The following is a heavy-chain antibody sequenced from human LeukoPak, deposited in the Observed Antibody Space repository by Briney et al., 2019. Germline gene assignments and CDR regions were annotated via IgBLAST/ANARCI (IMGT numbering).Heavy chain of an antibody. CDR3: ARAGGDGYNPMWDY. D-gene: IGHD5-24*01. V-gene: IGHV3-30*03. CDR1: GFTFSSYG. Sequence: GGSLRLSCAASGFTFSSYGMHWVRQAPGKGLEWVAVISYDGSNKYYADSVKGRFTISRDNAKNSLYLQMNSLRDEDTAVYYCARAGGDGYNPMWDYWGQGTLVTVSS. CDR2: ISYDGSNK. J-gene: IGHJ4*02.